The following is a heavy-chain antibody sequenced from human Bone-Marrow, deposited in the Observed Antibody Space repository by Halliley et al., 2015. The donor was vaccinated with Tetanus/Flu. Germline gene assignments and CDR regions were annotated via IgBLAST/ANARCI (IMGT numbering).Heavy chain of an antibody. CDR1: GGSTSRHY. D-gene: IGHD5-12*01. Sequence: TLSLTCTVSGGSTSRHYWSWIRQPPGKGLEWIGYIYYSGSSNYNPSLKSRVTVSLDTSRSQFSLRLASVTAADAAVYYCARGNGETATAPYFGSWGQGTLVTVSS. CDR2: IYYSGSS. CDR3: ARGNGETATAPYFGS. J-gene: IGHJ4*02. V-gene: IGHV4-59*11.